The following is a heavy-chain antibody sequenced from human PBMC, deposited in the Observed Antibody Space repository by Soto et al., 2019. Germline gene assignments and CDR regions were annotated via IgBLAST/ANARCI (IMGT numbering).Heavy chain of an antibody. J-gene: IGHJ6*02. CDR3: ARDRWSSGPYYSYYYGMDV. Sequence: KSSETLSLTCTVSGGSVSSGSYYWSWIRQPPGKGLEWIGYIYYSGSTNYNPSLKSRVTISVDTSKNQFSLKLSSVTAADTAVYYCARDRWSSGPYYSYYYGMDVWGQGTTVTVSS. D-gene: IGHD6-19*01. V-gene: IGHV4-61*01. CDR2: IYYSGST. CDR1: GGSVSSGSYY.